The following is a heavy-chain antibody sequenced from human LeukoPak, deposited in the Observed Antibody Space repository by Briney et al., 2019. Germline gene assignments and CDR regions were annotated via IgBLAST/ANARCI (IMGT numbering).Heavy chain of an antibody. J-gene: IGHJ4*02. CDR3: ARSEMATVLSQDY. CDR1: GYSFTTYW. V-gene: IGHV5-51*01. CDR2: IYPGDSDT. D-gene: IGHD5-24*01. Sequence: GESLKISCKGSGYSFTTYWIGWVRQMPGRGLEWMGIIYPGDSDTRYSPSFQGQVTISADKSISTAYLQWSSLKASDTAMYYCARSEMATVLSQDYWGQGTLVTVSS.